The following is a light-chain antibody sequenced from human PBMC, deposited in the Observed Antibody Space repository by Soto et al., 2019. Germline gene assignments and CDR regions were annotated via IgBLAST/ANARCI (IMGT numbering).Light chain of an antibody. Sequence: EVVMTQFPATLSVSPGERATLSCRASQSVNIYLAWYQQKPGQAPRLLIFGATYRATGIPARFSGSRSGTEFNLTISSLQSEDFGVYFCQQYDDWPLTFGQGTRLEIK. V-gene: IGKV3D-15*01. J-gene: IGKJ5*01. CDR1: QSVNIY. CDR3: QQYDDWPLT. CDR2: GAT.